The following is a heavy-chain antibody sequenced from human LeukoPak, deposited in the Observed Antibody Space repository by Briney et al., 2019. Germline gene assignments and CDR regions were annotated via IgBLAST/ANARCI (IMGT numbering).Heavy chain of an antibody. CDR2: FHYSGST. Sequence: PSETLSLTCTVSGGSISSSGYYWGWIRQPPGKGLEWIGSFHYSGSTYYNPSLKSRVTISVDTSKNQFSLKLGSVTAADTAVYYCAREVTTSRRWFDPWGQGTRVTVSS. V-gene: IGHV4-39*07. CDR1: GGSISSSGYY. CDR3: AREVTTSRRWFDP. D-gene: IGHD1-1*01. J-gene: IGHJ5*02.